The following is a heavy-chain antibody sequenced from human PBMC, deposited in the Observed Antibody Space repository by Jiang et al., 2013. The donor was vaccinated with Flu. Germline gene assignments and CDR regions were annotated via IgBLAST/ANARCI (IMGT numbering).Heavy chain of an antibody. J-gene: IGHJ4*02. CDR2: ISYDGSNK. D-gene: IGHD6-19*01. Sequence: QLVESGGGVVQPGRSLRLSCAASGFTFSSYAMHWVRQAPGKGLEWVAVISYDGSNKYYADSVKGRFTISRDNSKNTLYLQMNSLRAEDTAVYYCARLREDSSGYLDYWGQGTLVTVSS. V-gene: IGHV3-30-3*01. CDR1: GFTFSSYA. CDR3: ARLREDSSGYLDY.